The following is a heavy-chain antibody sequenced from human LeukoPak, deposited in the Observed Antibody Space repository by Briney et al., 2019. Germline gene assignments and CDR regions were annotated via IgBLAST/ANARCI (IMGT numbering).Heavy chain of an antibody. CDR2: INPSGTTT. V-gene: IGHV1-46*01. J-gene: IGHJ5*02. CDR1: RYTFTTHY. D-gene: IGHD1-26*01. CDR3: ARDNSVGDYAWWFDP. Sequence: ASVKVYCKASRYTFTTHYMHWVRQAPGQGLEWMGLINPSGTTTNYAQKFRGRVTMTRDLSTSTDYMELSSLRSDDTAVYFCARDNSVGDYAWWFDPWGQGTLVTVSS.